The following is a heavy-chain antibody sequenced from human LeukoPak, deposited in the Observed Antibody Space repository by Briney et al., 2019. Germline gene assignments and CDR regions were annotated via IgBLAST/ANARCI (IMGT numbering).Heavy chain of an antibody. D-gene: IGHD6-13*01. CDR1: GFTFSDYY. CDR2: ISSSGSTI. V-gene: IGHV3-11*04. CDR3: ARDSAAAGTWWFDP. Sequence: GGSLRLSCAASGFTFSDYYMSWIRQAPGKGLEWVSYISSSGSTIYYADSVKGRFTISRDNAKNSLYLQMNSLRVEDTAVYYCARDSAAAGTWWFDPWGQGTLVTVSS. J-gene: IGHJ5*02.